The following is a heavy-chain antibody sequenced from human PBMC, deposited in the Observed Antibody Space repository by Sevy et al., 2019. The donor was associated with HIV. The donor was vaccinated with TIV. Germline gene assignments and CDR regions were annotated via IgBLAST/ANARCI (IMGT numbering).Heavy chain of an antibody. CDR2: INWNGGST. D-gene: IGHD6-19*01. CDR3: ARVGWEAAPPSVAGTSDYYYGMDV. J-gene: IGHJ6*02. CDR1: GFTFDDYG. V-gene: IGHV3-20*04. Sequence: GGSLRLSCAASGFTFDDYGMSWVRQAPGKGLEWVSGINWNGGSTGYADSVKGRFTISRDNAKNSLYLQMNSLRAEDTALYYCARVGWEAAPPSVAGTSDYYYGMDVWGQGTTVTVSS.